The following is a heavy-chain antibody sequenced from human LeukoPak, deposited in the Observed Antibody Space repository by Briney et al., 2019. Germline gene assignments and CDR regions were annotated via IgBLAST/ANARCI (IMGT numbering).Heavy chain of an antibody. CDR3: ASRTNSGPPF. J-gene: IGHJ1*01. D-gene: IGHD3-10*01. CDR1: GFTFSDCA. V-gene: IGHV3-30-3*01. Sequence: GRSLRLSCAASGFTFSDCAVHWARQAPGKGLEWVALISYDGSNKYYADSVKGRFTISRDNSKNTMSLQMNSLRREDTAVYYCASRTNSGPPFWGQGTLVTVSS. CDR2: ISYDGSNK.